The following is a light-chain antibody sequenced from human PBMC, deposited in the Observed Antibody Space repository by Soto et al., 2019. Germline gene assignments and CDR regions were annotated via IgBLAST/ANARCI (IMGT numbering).Light chain of an antibody. CDR1: QSVSSSY. CDR2: GAS. CDR3: QQYGSSPRT. Sequence: EIVLTQSPGTLSLSPGERATLSCRASQSVSSSYLAWYQQKPGQAPRLPIYGASSRATGIPDRFSGSGSGTDFTLTNSRLEPEDVAVYYCQQYGSSPRTFGQGTKVEIK. V-gene: IGKV3-20*01. J-gene: IGKJ1*01.